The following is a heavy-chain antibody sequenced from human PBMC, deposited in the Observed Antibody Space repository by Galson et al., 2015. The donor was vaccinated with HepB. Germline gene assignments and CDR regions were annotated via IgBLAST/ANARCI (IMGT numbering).Heavy chain of an antibody. CDR2: IIPIFGTA. Sequence: SVKVSCKASGGTFSSYAISWVRQAPGQGLEWMGGIIPIFGTANYAQKFQGRVTITADESTSTAYMELSSLRSEDTAVYYCARGTTYYYDSSGYQPGGDAFDIWGQGTMVTVSS. D-gene: IGHD3-22*01. CDR1: GGTFSSYA. CDR3: ARGTTYYYDSSGYQPGGDAFDI. V-gene: IGHV1-69*13. J-gene: IGHJ3*02.